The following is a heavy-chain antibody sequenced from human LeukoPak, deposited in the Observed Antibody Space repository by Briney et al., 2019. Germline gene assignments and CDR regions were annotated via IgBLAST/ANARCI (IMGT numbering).Heavy chain of an antibody. CDR1: RGSISTYY. V-gene: IGHV4-59*01. J-gene: IGHJ4*02. D-gene: IGHD4-17*01. CDR3: ARSDLYGDYPPGNY. Sequence: SETLSLTCTVSRGSISTYYWNWIRQPPGKGLEWIGYIYYSGRTNNNPSLKSRVSISIDTSKNQFSLKLSSVTAADTAFYYCARSDLYGDYPPGNYWGQGTLVAVSS. CDR2: IYYSGRT.